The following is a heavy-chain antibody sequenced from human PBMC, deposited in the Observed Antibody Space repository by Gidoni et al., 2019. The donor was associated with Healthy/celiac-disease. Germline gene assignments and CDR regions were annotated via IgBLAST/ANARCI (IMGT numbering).Heavy chain of an antibody. V-gene: IGHV1-18*01. CDR1: GYNFTSYG. J-gene: IGHJ6*02. Sequence: QVQLVQSGAEVKKPGASVKVSCKASGYNFTSYGSSWVRQAPGQGLEWMGWISAYNGNTNYAQKLQGRVTMTTDTSTSTAYMELRSLRSDDTAVYYCARDEFLGSGSYFIYYYGMDVWGQGTTVTVSS. CDR2: ISAYNGNT. D-gene: IGHD3-10*01. CDR3: ARDEFLGSGSYFIYYYGMDV.